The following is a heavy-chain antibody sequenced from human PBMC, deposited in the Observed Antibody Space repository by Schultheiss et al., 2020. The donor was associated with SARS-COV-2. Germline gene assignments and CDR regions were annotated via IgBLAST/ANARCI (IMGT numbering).Heavy chain of an antibody. V-gene: IGHV4-61*01. CDR3: ASARDRTTLTTAFDY. Sequence: SETLSLTCSVSGGSVSSRNYYWSWIRQPPGKGLEWIGYIYTSGSTKYNPSLKSRVTMSVDTSKIQFSLKLSSVTAADTALYYCASARDRTTLTTAFDYWGQGTLVTVSS. CDR2: IYTSGST. J-gene: IGHJ4*02. D-gene: IGHD4-11*01. CDR1: GGSVSSRNYY.